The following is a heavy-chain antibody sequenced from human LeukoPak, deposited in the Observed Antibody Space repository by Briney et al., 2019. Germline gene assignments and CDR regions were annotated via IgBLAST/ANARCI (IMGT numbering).Heavy chain of an antibody. V-gene: IGHV4-59*08. CDR2: IHYTGYT. CDR3: TRHAPSPYSGNHAY. J-gene: IGHJ4*02. Sequence: SETLSLTCTVSGDSINSDYWSWFRQPPGKGLEWIGYIHYTGYTIYNPSLRSRVTISVDPSKTHFSLKLNSVTAADTAVCFCTRHAPSPYSGNHAYWGQGTLVTVSS. D-gene: IGHD1-14*01. CDR1: GDSINSDY.